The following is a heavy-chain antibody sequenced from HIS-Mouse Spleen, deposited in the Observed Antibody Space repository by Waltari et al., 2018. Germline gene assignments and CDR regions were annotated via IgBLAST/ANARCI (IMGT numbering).Heavy chain of an antibody. CDR2: VYWDDDK. V-gene: IGHV2-5*02. CDR3: AHSLDYGGNPALFDY. J-gene: IGHJ4*02. D-gene: IGHD4-17*01. Sequence: QITLKESGPTLVKPTQTLTLTCTFSGFSLSTSGVGVGWIRQPPGKALEWLALVYWDDDKRYNPSLKSRLTITKETIKNQVVLTMNNMDPVDTATYYCAHSLDYGGNPALFDYWGQGTLVTVSS. CDR1: GFSLSTSGVG.